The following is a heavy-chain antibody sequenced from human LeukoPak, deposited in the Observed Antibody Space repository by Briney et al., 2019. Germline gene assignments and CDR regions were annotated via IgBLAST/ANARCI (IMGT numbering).Heavy chain of an antibody. D-gene: IGHD4/OR15-4a*01. CDR2: ITESGHST. CDR1: GFSFSRYA. Sequence: PGGSLRLSCAASGFSFSRYAMTWVRQAPGKGLEWVSLITESGHSTYYTKSVKGRFTISRDNPKNTLYLQMNSLGVEDTALYFCAKGFACAEDRCYGLDSWGQGTLVIVSS. CDR3: AKGFACAEDRCYGLDS. V-gene: IGHV3-23*01. J-gene: IGHJ4*02.